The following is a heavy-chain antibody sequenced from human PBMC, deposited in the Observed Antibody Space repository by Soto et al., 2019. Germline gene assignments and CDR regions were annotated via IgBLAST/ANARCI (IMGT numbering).Heavy chain of an antibody. CDR3: ARGSCSSTSCYAWYYYYYMDV. D-gene: IGHD2-2*01. CDR1: GYTFTSYD. CDR2: MNPNSGNT. Sequence: GASVKVSCKASGYTFTSYDINWVRRATGQGLEWMGWMNPNSGNTGYAQKFQGRVTMTRNTSISTAYMELSSLRSEDTAVYYCARGSCSSTSCYAWYYYYYMDVWGKGTTVTVSS. V-gene: IGHV1-8*01. J-gene: IGHJ6*03.